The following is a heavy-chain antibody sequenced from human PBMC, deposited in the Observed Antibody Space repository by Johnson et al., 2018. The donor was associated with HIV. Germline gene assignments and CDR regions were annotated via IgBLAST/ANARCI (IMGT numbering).Heavy chain of an antibody. CDR3: ARVTSPVTTARYCAFDI. V-gene: IGHV3-30-3*01. CDR1: GFTFSSYA. D-gene: IGHD4-17*01. CDR2: ISYDGNNK. Sequence: QMQLVESGGGVVQPGRSLRLSCAASGFTFSSYAMHWVRQAPGKGLEWVAVISYDGNNKYYADSVKGRFPISRDNSKNTLYLQINSLRAEDTAVYYCARVTSPVTTARYCAFDIWGQGTMVTVSS. J-gene: IGHJ3*02.